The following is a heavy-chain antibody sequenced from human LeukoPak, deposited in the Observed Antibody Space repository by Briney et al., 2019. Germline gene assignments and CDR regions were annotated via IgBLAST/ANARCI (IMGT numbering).Heavy chain of an antibody. CDR1: GYTFNTYG. CDR3: ARDVLLAVPALDY. D-gene: IGHD6-19*01. CDR2: INPNTGGT. V-gene: IGHV1-2*02. Sequence: GASVKVSCKASGYTFNTYGIGWVRQAPGRGLEWMGWINPNTGGTNYAQKFQGRVTMTRDTSISTAYMELSSLRSDDTAMYYCARDVLLAVPALDYWGQGTLVTVSS. J-gene: IGHJ4*02.